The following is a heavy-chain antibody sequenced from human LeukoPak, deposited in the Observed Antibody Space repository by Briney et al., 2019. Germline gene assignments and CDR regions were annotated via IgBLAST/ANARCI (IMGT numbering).Heavy chain of an antibody. V-gene: IGHV3-30-3*01. CDR1: GFTFSSYA. CDR3: ARGGIVGPTSYFYYGMDV. Sequence: HSGGSLRLSCAASGFTFSSYAMHWVRQAPGEGLEWVAVISYDGSNKYYADSVKGRFTISRDNSKNTLYLQMNSLRDEDTAVYYCARGGIVGPTSYFYYGMDVWGQGTTVTVSS. D-gene: IGHD1-26*01. CDR2: ISYDGSNK. J-gene: IGHJ6*02.